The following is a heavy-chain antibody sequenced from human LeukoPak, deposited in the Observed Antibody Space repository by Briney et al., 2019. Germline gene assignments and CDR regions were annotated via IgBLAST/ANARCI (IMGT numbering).Heavy chain of an antibody. CDR1: GFTFSSYS. Sequence: GGSLRLSCAASGFTFSSYSMNWVRQAPGKGLEWVGRIKSKTDGGTTDYAAPVKGRFTISRDGSKNTLYLQMNSLKTEDTAVYYCTTDVGGYDFWSGYYPDWFDPWGQGTLVTVSS. J-gene: IGHJ5*02. CDR2: IKSKTDGGTT. CDR3: TTDVGGYDFWSGYYPDWFDP. D-gene: IGHD3-3*01. V-gene: IGHV3-15*01.